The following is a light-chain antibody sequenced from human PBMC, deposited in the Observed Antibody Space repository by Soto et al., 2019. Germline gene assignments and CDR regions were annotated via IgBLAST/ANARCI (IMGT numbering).Light chain of an antibody. CDR3: SSYTSSNTYV. CDR2: DVG. J-gene: IGLJ1*01. CDR1: SSDVGSYNR. Sequence: TQPPSVSGSPGQSVTISCTGTSSDVGSYNRVSWYQQPPGTAPKLMIYDVGNRPSGVPDRFSVSKSGNTASLTISGLQADDEADYYCSSYTSSNTYVFGTGTKLTVL. V-gene: IGLV2-18*02.